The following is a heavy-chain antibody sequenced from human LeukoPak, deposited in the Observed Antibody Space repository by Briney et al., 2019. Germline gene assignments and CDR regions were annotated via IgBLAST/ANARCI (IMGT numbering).Heavy chain of an antibody. J-gene: IGHJ5*02. CDR1: GYTFTGYY. V-gene: IGHV1-2*06. CDR2: INPTNGVT. D-gene: IGHD2-15*01. CDR3: ASPSHYCSGGSCLSNWFDP. Sequence: GASVKVSCKASGYTFTGYYIHWVRQAPGRGLEWMGRINPTNGVTDYPQRFQGRVTMTRDTSISTAYMELTGLRSDDSAVYYCASPSHYCSGGSCLSNWFDPWGQGTLVTVAS.